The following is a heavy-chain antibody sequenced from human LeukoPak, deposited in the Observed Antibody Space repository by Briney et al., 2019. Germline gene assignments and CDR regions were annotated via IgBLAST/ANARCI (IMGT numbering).Heavy chain of an antibody. CDR1: GFTFSSYG. D-gene: IGHD5-18*01. J-gene: IGHJ6*03. CDR3: AKGHTAMVSNYYYYMDV. Sequence: PGGSLRLXCAASGFTFSSYGMHWVRQAPGKGLEWVAFIRYDGGNKYYADSVKGRFTISRDNSKNTLYLQMNSLRAEDTAVYYCAKGHTAMVSNYYYYMDVWGIGTTVTVSS. CDR2: IRYDGGNK. V-gene: IGHV3-30*02.